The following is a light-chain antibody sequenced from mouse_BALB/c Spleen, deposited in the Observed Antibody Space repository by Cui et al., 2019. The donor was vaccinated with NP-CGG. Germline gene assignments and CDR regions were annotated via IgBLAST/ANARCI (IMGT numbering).Light chain of an antibody. V-gene: IGLV1*01. CDR3: ALWYSNHWV. CDR2: GTN. CDR1: TGAVTTTNY. Sequence: QAVVTHESGLTTSPGETVTLTCRSSTGAVTTTNYANWVQEKPDHLFTGLIGGTNNRAPGVPARFSGSLIGDKAALTITGAQTDDEAIYFCALWYSNHWVFGGGTKLTVL. J-gene: IGLJ1*01.